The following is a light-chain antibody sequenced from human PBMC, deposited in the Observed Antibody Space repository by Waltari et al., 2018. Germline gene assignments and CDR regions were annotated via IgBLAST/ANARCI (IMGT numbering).Light chain of an antibody. CDR1: HGIPTW. CDR3: QQANSFPRT. Sequence: DIQLTQSPTSVSASVGDRVTITCRASHGIPTWLAWYQQKPGKAPKLLIYDASTLQTGVPSRFSGSGSWTEFTLTISSLQPEDFATYYCQQANSFPRTFGGGTRVDIK. V-gene: IGKV1D-12*01. CDR2: DAS. J-gene: IGKJ4*01.